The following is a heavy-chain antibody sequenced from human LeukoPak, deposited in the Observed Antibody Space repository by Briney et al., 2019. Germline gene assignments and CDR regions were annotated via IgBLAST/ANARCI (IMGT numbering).Heavy chain of an antibody. Sequence: PGGSLRLSCAASGFTFSSYSMNWVRQAPGKGLEWVSAISSSSSYIYYADSVKGRFTISRDNAKNSLYLQMSSLRAEDTAVYYCARGPGGYCSSTSCYTVYWGQGTLVTVSS. D-gene: IGHD2-2*02. CDR3: ARGPGGYCSSTSCYTVY. J-gene: IGHJ4*02. CDR2: ISSSSSYI. CDR1: GFTFSSYS. V-gene: IGHV3-21*01.